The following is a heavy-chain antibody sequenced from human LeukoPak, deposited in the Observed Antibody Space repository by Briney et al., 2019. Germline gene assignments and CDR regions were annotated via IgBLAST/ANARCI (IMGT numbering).Heavy chain of an antibody. D-gene: IGHD4-17*01. CDR2: IYYSGST. CDR3: ARGRYGDYAY. J-gene: IGHJ4*02. V-gene: IGHV4-59*01. CDR1: GGSLSSYY. Sequence: SETLSLTCTVSGGSLSSYYWSWVRQPPGKGLEWIGYIYYSGSTNYNPSLKSRVTISVDTSKNQFSLKLSSVTAADTAVYYCARGRYGDYAYWGQGTLVTVSS.